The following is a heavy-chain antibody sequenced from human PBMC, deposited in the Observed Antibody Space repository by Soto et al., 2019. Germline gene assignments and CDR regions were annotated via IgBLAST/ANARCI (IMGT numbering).Heavy chain of an antibody. J-gene: IGHJ6*02. D-gene: IGHD3-22*01. V-gene: IGHV6-1*01. Sequence: PAQTLSLTCAISGDSVSSNSAAWNWIRQSPSRGLEWLVRTYYRSKWYNDYAVSVKSRITINPDTFKNQFSLQLNSVTPEDTAVYYCARHKYYYDSSGPNYYYYGMDVWGQGTTVTVSS. CDR1: GDSVSSNSAA. CDR3: ARHKYYYDSSGPNYYYYGMDV. CDR2: TYYRSKWYN.